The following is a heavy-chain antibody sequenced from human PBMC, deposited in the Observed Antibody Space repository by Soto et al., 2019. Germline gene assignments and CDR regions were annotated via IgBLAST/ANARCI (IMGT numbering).Heavy chain of an antibody. Sequence: SVKVSCKASGGTFSSYTISWVRQAPGQGLEWMGRIIPILGIANYAQKFQGRVTITADKSTSTAYMELSSLRSEDTAVYYCARVALGYCSSTSCPPPPWFDPWGQGTLVTVSS. CDR1: GGTFSSYT. CDR2: IIPILGIA. V-gene: IGHV1-69*02. J-gene: IGHJ5*02. D-gene: IGHD2-2*01. CDR3: ARVALGYCSSTSCPPPPWFDP.